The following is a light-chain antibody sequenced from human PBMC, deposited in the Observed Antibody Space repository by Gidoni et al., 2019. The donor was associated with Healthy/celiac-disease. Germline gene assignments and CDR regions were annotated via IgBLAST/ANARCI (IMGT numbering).Light chain of an antibody. J-gene: IGKJ5*01. Sequence: EIVLTQSPGTLSLSPGERATLPCRASQSVSSSYLAWYQQKPGQAPRLLIYGASSRATGIPDRFSGSGSGTDFTLTISRLEPEDFAVYYCQQYASPAVTFGQGTRLEIK. CDR3: QQYASPAVT. CDR2: GAS. V-gene: IGKV3-20*01. CDR1: QSVSSSY.